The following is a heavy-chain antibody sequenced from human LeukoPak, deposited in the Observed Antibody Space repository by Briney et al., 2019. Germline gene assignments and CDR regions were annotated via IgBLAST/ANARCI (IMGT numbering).Heavy chain of an antibody. Sequence: MRGESLKISCKGSGYSFTSYWIGWVRQMPGKGLEWMGINYPGDSATRYSPSFQGQVTISADKSISTAYLQWSSLKASDTAMYYCVSSNLLYYYGSGSYYNVPPFDYWGQGTLVTVSS. CDR3: VSSNLLYYYGSGSYYNVPPFDY. CDR1: GYSFTSYW. V-gene: IGHV5-51*01. D-gene: IGHD3-10*01. J-gene: IGHJ4*02. CDR2: NYPGDSAT.